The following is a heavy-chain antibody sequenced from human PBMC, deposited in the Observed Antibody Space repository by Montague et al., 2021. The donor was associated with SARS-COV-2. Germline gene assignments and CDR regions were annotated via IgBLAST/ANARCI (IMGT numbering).Heavy chain of an antibody. J-gene: IGHJ6*02. V-gene: IGHV4-39*07. CDR2: IYYSVST. CDR3: AKGPLVGGYDPDGMDV. Sequence: SETLSLTCTVSGGSISSSSYYWGWIRQPPGKGLEWIGSIYYSVSTYYNPSLKSRASISVDTSKNQFSLKLSSVPAADTAVYYCAKGPLVGGYDPDGMDVWGQGTTVTVSS. D-gene: IGHD5-12*01. CDR1: GGSISSSSYY.